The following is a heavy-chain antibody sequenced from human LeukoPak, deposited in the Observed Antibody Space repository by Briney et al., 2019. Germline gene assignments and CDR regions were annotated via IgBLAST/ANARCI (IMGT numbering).Heavy chain of an antibody. J-gene: IGHJ4*02. Sequence: SETLSLTCSVSGYSIRSGYHWAWIRLPPGQGLEWIGSTNYNDRPYYTPSLKSRVTISVDTSKNQFSLKLSSVTAADTAVYYCAREDYGDYRRRRFDYWGQGTLVTVSS. V-gene: IGHV4-38-2*02. CDR2: TNYNDRP. CDR1: GYSIRSGYH. D-gene: IGHD4-17*01. CDR3: AREDYGDYRRRRFDY.